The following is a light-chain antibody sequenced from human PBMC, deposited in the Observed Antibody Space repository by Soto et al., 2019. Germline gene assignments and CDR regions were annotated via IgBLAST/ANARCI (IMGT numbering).Light chain of an antibody. V-gene: IGKV1-39*01. CDR1: QGISSY. CDR3: QQSYTIPIT. Sequence: DIQMTQSPSSLSASVGDRVTITCRATQGISSYLAWYQQKPGKAPKLLIYATSSLQSGVPSRFSGSGSGTDFTLTISSLQPEDFATYYCQQSYTIPITFGQGTRLEIK. CDR2: ATS. J-gene: IGKJ5*01.